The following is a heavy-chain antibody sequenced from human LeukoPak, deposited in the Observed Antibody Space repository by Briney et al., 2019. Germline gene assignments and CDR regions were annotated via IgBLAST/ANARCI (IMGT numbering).Heavy chain of an antibody. V-gene: IGHV4-59*01. CDR3: ARGQYDSYAFDI. D-gene: IGHD3-16*01. CDR1: GGSIGSYY. CDR2: IYYSGNT. J-gene: IGHJ3*02. Sequence: SETLSLTCIVSGGSIGSYYWSWIRQPPGKGLEWIGYIYYSGNTNYNPSLKSRVTILLDTSKNQFSLKLNSVTAADTAVYYCARGQYDSYAFDIWGQGTMVTVSS.